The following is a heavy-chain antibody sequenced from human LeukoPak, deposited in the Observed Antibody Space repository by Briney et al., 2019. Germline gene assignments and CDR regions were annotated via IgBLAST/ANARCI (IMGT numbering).Heavy chain of an antibody. Sequence: SQTLSLTCAISGDSISSNSAAWNWIRQSPSRGLEWLGRTYYRAKWYNDYAESVKSRIAVNPDTSKNQFSLQLNSVTPEDTAVYYSARLYSSGSYVGFDYWGQGTLVTVSS. D-gene: IGHD6-19*01. CDR1: GDSISSNSAA. CDR3: ARLYSSGSYVGFDY. CDR2: TYYRAKWYN. J-gene: IGHJ4*02. V-gene: IGHV6-1*01.